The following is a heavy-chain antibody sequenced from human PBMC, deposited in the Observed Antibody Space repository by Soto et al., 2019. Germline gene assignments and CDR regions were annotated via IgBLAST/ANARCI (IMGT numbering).Heavy chain of an antibody. D-gene: IGHD3-16*02. J-gene: IGHJ5*02. CDR3: ARDSIRGVISHWLDP. Sequence: GGSLRLSCAASGFTFSSYSMNWVRQAPGKGLEWVSSISSSSSYIYYADSVKGRFTISRDNAKNSLYLQMNSLRAEDTAVYYCARDSIRGVISHWLDPWGQGTLVTVSS. CDR2: ISSSSSYI. V-gene: IGHV3-21*01. CDR1: GFTFSSYS.